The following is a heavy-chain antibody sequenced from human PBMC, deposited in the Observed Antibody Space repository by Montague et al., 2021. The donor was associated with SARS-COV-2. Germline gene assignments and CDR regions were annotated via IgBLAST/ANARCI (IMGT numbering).Heavy chain of an antibody. J-gene: IGHJ6*02. V-gene: IGHV4-34*01. CDR2: ISHSGST. CDR1: GGSLSGYY. D-gene: IGHD2-21*01. CDR3: ARVPYRLLFVPRYYGMDV. Sequence: SETLSLTCAVYGGSLSGYYWSWIRQPPGEGLEWIAEISHSGSTSHNPSLKSRVTISVDTSKNQFSLKLRSATAADTAVYYCARVPYRLLFVPRYYGMDVWGQGTTVTVSS.